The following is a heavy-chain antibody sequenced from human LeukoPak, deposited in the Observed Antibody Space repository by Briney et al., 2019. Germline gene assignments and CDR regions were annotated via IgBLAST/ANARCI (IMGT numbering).Heavy chain of an antibody. CDR3: ARETTSYALDY. V-gene: IGHV1-69*05. D-gene: IGHD2-2*01. J-gene: IGHJ4*02. Sequence: GASVKVSCKASGGTFSSYAISWVRQAPGQGLEWMGGIIPIFGTANYAQKLQGRVTMTTDTSTSTAYMELRSLRSDDTAVYYCARETTSYALDYWGQGTLVTVSS. CDR2: IIPIFGTA. CDR1: GGTFSSYA.